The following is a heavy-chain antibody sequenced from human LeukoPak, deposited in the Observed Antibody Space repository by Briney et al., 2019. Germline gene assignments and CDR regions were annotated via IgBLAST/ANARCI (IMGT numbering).Heavy chain of an antibody. V-gene: IGHV1-2*02. D-gene: IGHD2-2*02. Sequence: ASVKVSCKASGYTFTGYYMHWVRQAPGQGLEWMGWINPKSGGTNYAQKFQGRVTMTRDTSISTAYMELSRLRSDDTAVYYCARGGERQYCSSTSCYIPEDYYYYYMDVWGKGTMVTVSS. CDR1: GYTFTGYY. CDR3: ARGGERQYCSSTSCYIPEDYYYYYMDV. J-gene: IGHJ6*03. CDR2: INPKSGGT.